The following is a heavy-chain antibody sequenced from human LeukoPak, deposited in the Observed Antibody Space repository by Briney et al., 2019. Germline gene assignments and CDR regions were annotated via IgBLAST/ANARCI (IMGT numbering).Heavy chain of an antibody. J-gene: IGHJ4*02. D-gene: IGHD5-18*01. Sequence: TSETLSLTCTVSGGSISSSSAYWGWIRQPPGKGLECIGSIYYSKNTYYNPSLKSRVTISADTSKNQFSLTLGSVSATDTAVYYCVSPRGFSYGYFDYWGQGTLVTVSS. CDR2: IYYSKNT. CDR3: VSPRGFSYGYFDY. CDR1: GGSISSSSAY. V-gene: IGHV4-39*01.